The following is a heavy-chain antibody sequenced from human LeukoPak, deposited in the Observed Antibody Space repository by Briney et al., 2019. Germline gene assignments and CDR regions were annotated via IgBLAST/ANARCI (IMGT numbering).Heavy chain of an antibody. CDR2: INPNSGGT. V-gene: IGHV1-2*02. J-gene: IGHJ3*02. Sequence: ASVKVSCKASGYTFTSYDINWVRQAPGQGLEWMGWINPNSGGTNYAQKFQGRVTMTRDTSISTAYMELSRLRSDDTAVYYCARERGETGTTEAFDIWGQGTMVTVSS. D-gene: IGHD1-7*01. CDR1: GYTFTSYD. CDR3: ARERGETGTTEAFDI.